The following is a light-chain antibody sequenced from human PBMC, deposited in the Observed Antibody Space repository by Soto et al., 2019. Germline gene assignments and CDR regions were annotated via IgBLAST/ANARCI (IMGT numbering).Light chain of an antibody. CDR2: AAS. Sequence: DIQLPQSPSSVSASVGDRVTVTCRASQGISNWLAWYQQKPGKAPKLLISAASSLQSGVPSRFSGSGSGTDFTLIISSLQPEDFATYYCHQANSFPWTFGQGTKVEIK. CDR3: HQANSFPWT. V-gene: IGKV1-12*02. J-gene: IGKJ1*01. CDR1: QGISNW.